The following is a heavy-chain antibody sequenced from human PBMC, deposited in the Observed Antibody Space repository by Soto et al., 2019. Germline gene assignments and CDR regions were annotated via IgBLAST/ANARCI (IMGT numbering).Heavy chain of an antibody. CDR2: IYYSGST. Sequence: QVQLQESGPGLVKPSQTLSLTCTVSGGSISSGGYYWSWIRQHPGKGLEWIGYIYYSGSTYYNPSLKSRVTISVDTSKNQFSLKLSSVTAADTAVYYCARGVYDSSGYLLLLRDAFDIWGQGTMVTVSS. J-gene: IGHJ3*02. CDR1: GGSISSGGYY. D-gene: IGHD3-22*01. CDR3: ARGVYDSSGYLLLLRDAFDI. V-gene: IGHV4-31*03.